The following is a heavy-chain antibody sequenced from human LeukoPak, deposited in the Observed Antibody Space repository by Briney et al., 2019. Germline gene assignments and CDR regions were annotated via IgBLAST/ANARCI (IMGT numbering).Heavy chain of an antibody. V-gene: IGHV4-59*08. CDR1: GGSISSYF. CDR3: ATWRTAKTGFDY. J-gene: IGHJ4*02. CDR2: IYYSGST. Sequence: SETLSLTCTVSGGSISSYFWIWIRQPPGKGLEWIGYIYYSGSTNYNPSLKSRVTISVDTSKNQFSLRLSSVTAADTAVYYCATWRTAKTGFDYWGQGTLVTVSS. D-gene: IGHD1-1*01.